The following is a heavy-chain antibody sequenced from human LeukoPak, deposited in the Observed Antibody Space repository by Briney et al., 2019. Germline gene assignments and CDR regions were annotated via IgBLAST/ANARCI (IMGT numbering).Heavy chain of an antibody. CDR1: GFTFSTYR. D-gene: IGHD6-13*01. J-gene: IGHJ6*03. V-gene: IGHV3-7*01. CDR3: TRVEETAATAAIIRKYSYYYYYMDV. Sequence: GSLRLSCAASGFTFSTYRMSWVRQAPGKGLEWVANIKQDGSEKHYVDSVKGRFTISRDNAKNSLYLQMSSLRAEDTAVYYCTRVEETAATAAIIRKYSYYYYYMDVWGKGNTVTVSS. CDR2: IKQDGSEK.